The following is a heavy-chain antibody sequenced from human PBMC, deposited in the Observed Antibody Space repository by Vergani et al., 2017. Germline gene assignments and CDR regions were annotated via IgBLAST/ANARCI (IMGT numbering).Heavy chain of an antibody. V-gene: IGHV3-33*01. CDR3: ARDLRLLYNRFDP. Sequence: QVQSVESGGGVVQPGRALRLPCAASGYTFNQYGLHWVRQAPGKGLEWVAVTWHDGNNKQYADSVKGRFTISRDNSKSKMYLHMNSLSDEDTGVYYCARDLRLLYNRFDPWGQGTLVTVSS. J-gene: IGHJ5*02. CDR2: TWHDGNNK. D-gene: IGHD2/OR15-2a*01. CDR1: GYTFNQYG.